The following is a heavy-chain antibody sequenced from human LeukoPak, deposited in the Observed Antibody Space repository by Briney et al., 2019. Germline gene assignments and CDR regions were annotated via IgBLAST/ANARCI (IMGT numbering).Heavy chain of an antibody. Sequence: SQTLSLTCTVSGGSISSGSYYWSWIRQPPGKGLEWIGYIYYSGSTTYNPSLKSRVTISVDTSKNQFSLKLSSVTAADTAVYYCARQTRQLGIGPWYYFDYWGQGTLVTVSS. J-gene: IGHJ4*02. D-gene: IGHD7-27*01. CDR1: GGSISSGSYY. V-gene: IGHV4-61*01. CDR2: IYYSGST. CDR3: ARQTRQLGIGPWYYFDY.